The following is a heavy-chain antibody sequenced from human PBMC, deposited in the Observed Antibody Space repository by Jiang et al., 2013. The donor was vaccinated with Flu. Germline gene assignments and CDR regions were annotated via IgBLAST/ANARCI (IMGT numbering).Heavy chain of an antibody. V-gene: IGHV4-30-4*01. CDR1: GGSMSGDYYY. CDR2: IFYSGTP. CDR3: ARGHGFFDERGYAEGDAFDI. J-gene: IGHJ3*02. Sequence: KPSQTLSLTCTVSGGSMSGDYYYWSWIRQPPGKGLECIGYIFYSGTPYYHSPLKSRVSMSVDKSKGQFSLKLNSVTAADTAVYYCARGHGFFDERGYAEGDAFDIWGQGTMVTVSS. D-gene: IGHD5-18*01.